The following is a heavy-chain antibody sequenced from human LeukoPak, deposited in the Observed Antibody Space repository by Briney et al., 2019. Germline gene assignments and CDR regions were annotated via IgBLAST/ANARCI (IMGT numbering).Heavy chain of an antibody. J-gene: IGHJ4*02. CDR3: AEDAQRGFDYSNSLEH. CDR2: IWSDATNQ. CDR1: GFTFSHFG. D-gene: IGHD4-11*01. Sequence: GGSLRLSCGASGFTFSHFGMHWVRQAPGKGLEWVAVIWSDATNQYYGDSVKGRFTISRDNFKKTVSLQMDSLRAEDTAVYYCAEDAQRGFDYSNSLEHWGQGSLVTVSS. V-gene: IGHV3-33*06.